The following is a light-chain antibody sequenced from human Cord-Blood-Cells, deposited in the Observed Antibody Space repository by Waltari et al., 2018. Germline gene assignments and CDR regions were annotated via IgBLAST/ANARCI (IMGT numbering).Light chain of an antibody. Sequence: DIQMTQSPSTLSASVGDRVTITCRASQSISSWLAWYQQKPGKAPKLLIYKASSLESGVPSRFSGSGSWTEFTLTISSLQPDDFATYYCQQYNSYSTFCQGTKVEIK. CDR2: KAS. J-gene: IGKJ1*01. V-gene: IGKV1-5*03. CDR1: QSISSW. CDR3: QQYNSYST.